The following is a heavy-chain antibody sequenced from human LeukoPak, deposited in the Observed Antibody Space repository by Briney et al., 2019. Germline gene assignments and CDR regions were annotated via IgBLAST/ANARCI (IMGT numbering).Heavy chain of an antibody. CDR2: ISGSGGST. V-gene: IGHV3-23*01. CDR3: AKGLLRGFGVVMTIDY. J-gene: IGHJ4*02. D-gene: IGHD3-3*01. Sequence: GGSLRLSCAASGFTFSSYAMSWVRQAPGKGLEWVSAISGSGGSTYYADSVKGRFTISRDNSKNTLYLQMNSLRAEDTAVYYCAKGLLRGFGVVMTIDYWGQGTLVTVSS. CDR1: GFTFSSYA.